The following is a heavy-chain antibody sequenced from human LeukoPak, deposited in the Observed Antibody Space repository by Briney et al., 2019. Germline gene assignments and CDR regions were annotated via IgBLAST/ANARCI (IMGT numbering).Heavy chain of an antibody. J-gene: IGHJ6*02. Sequence: GGSLRLSCAASGFTFSSYAMSWVRQAPGKGLEWVSAISGSGGSTYYADSVKGRFTISRDNSKNTVYLQINSLRAEDTAVYYCARGGSSGNYFYVGLDVWGQGTTVTVSS. D-gene: IGHD1-26*01. V-gene: IGHV3-23*01. CDR1: GFTFSSYA. CDR2: ISGSGGST. CDR3: ARGGSSGNYFYVGLDV.